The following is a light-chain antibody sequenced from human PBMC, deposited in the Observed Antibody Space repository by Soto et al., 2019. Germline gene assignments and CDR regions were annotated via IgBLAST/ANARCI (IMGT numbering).Light chain of an antibody. CDR3: LQDATYPWT. J-gene: IGKJ1*01. V-gene: IGKV1-6*01. Sequence: ANQMTQSPSSLSASLGDTVTINCRASQPIRSSLVWYQQKSGRAPNLLISDASSLHSGVPSRFSGSGFGTHFNLTISRLQSEDVGTYYCLQDATYPWTFGQGTRVDVK. CDR1: QPIRSS. CDR2: DAS.